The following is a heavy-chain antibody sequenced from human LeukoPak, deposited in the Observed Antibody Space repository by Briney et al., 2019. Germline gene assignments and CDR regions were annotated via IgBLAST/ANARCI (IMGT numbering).Heavy chain of an antibody. J-gene: IGHJ4*02. CDR2: VSGNGRDT. Sequence: GGSLRLSCAASGFTFSSYGMHWVRQAPGKGLEWVSAVSGNGRDTYYTDSVKGRFTISRDNSKNTLYLQMHSLRAEDTAIYYCARAAAVCSSTSCYGHYWGQGTLVTVSS. D-gene: IGHD2-2*01. V-gene: IGHV3-23*01. CDR3: ARAAAVCSSTSCYGHY. CDR1: GFTFSSYG.